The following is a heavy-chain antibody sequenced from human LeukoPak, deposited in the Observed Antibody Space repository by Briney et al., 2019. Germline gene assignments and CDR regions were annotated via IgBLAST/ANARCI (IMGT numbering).Heavy chain of an antibody. V-gene: IGHV3-23*01. CDR3: AKDHYSDSTRQFDY. Sequence: GGSLRLSCAASGFTFSSYSMNWVRQAPGKGLEWVSAISGSGGSTYYADSVKGRFTISRGTSKNTLYLQMNSLRAEDTAVYYCAKDHYSDSTRQFDYWGQGTLVTVSS. J-gene: IGHJ4*02. CDR2: ISGSGGST. CDR1: GFTFSSYS. D-gene: IGHD3-22*01.